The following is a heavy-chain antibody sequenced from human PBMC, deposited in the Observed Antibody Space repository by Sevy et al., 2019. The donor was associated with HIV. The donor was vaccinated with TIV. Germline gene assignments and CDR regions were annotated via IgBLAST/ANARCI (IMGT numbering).Heavy chain of an antibody. Sequence: GGSLRLSCAASGFAFTRAWMSWVRQAPGKGLEWVGRIKSKIDGGTIDNAAPVKGRFTISRDDSKNTLYLQMNSLKTEDTAVYYCSTDPIIVLLVTDGMDVWGQGTTVTVSS. V-gene: IGHV3-15*01. CDR2: IKSKIDGGTI. J-gene: IGHJ6*02. CDR3: STDPIIVLLVTDGMDV. CDR1: GFAFTRAW. D-gene: IGHD2-8*02.